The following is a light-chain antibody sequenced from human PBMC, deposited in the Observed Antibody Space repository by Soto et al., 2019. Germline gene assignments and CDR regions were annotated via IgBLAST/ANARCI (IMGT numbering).Light chain of an antibody. CDR3: CSYAGSHPYV. V-gene: IGLV2-11*01. Sequence: QSALTQPRSVSGSPGQSVTISCTGTSSDVGGYNYVSWYQHHPGKAPKLMIYDVSKRPSGVPDRFSGSKSGNTASLTISGLQAEDEADYYCCSYAGSHPYVFGTGTKVTVL. J-gene: IGLJ1*01. CDR1: SSDVGGYNY. CDR2: DVS.